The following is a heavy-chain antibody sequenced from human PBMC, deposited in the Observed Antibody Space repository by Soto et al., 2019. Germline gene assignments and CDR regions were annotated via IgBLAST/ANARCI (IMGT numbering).Heavy chain of an antibody. D-gene: IGHD2-21*02. Sequence: TGGSLRLSCAASGFTFSSYSMNWVRQAPGKGLEWVSYISSSSSTIYYADSVKGRFTISRDNSKNTLYLQMNSLRAEDTAVYYCARAVVTAPSDYYYYGMDVWGQGTTVTVSS. J-gene: IGHJ6*02. V-gene: IGHV3-48*01. CDR1: GFTFSSYS. CDR2: ISSSSSTI. CDR3: ARAVVTAPSDYYYYGMDV.